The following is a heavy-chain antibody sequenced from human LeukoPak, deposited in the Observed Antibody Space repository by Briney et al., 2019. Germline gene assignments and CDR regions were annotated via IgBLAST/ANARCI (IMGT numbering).Heavy chain of an antibody. CDR2: ISYDGSNK. CDR1: GFTFTNYA. Sequence: PGRSLRLSCAASGFTFTNYAMHWVRQAPGKGLEWVAVISYDGSNKYYADSVKGRFTISRDNSKNTLYLQMNSLRAEDTAVYYCARELGSSGYSYYYYYYGMDVWGQGTTVTVSS. D-gene: IGHD3-22*01. V-gene: IGHV3-30-3*01. J-gene: IGHJ6*02. CDR3: ARELGSSGYSYYYYYYGMDV.